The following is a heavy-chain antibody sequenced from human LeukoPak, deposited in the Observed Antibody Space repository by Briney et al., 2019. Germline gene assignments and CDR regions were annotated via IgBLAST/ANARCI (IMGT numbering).Heavy chain of an antibody. CDR2: ISYDGSNK. V-gene: IGHV3-30*04. J-gene: IGHJ4*02. CDR1: GFTFSSYA. D-gene: IGHD6-19*01. Sequence: GGSLRLSCAASGFTFSSYAMHWVRQAPGKGLEWVAVISYDGSNKYYADSVKGRFTISRDNSKNTLYLQMNGLRAEDTAVYYCARDGGWSDYPTNPDYWGQGTLVTVSS. CDR3: ARDGGWSDYPTNPDY.